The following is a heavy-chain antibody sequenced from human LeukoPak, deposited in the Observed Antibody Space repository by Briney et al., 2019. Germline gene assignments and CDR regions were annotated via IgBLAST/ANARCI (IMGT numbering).Heavy chain of an antibody. CDR1: GDSVSSNSAA. Sequence: SQTLSLTCAISGDSVSSNSAAWNWIRQSPSRGLEWLGRTYYRSKWYNDYAVSVKSRITNNPDTSKNQLSLTLSSVTAADTAAYYCARRLGVPAAMRPFDYWRQGTMVTVSS. J-gene: IGHJ4*02. CDR2: TYYRSKWYN. CDR3: ARRLGVPAAMRPFDY. D-gene: IGHD2-2*01. V-gene: IGHV6-1*01.